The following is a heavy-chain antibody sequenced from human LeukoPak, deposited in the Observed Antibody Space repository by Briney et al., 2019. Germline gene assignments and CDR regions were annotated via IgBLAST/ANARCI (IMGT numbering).Heavy chain of an antibody. Sequence: SETLSLTCTVSGGSISSYYWSWIRQPPGKGLEWIGDIYYSGGTNYNPSLKSRVTISVDTSKNQFSLKLRSVTAADTAVYYCARVESSTIGYWGQGTLVTVSS. CDR1: GGSISSYY. D-gene: IGHD2-2*01. V-gene: IGHV4-59*01. J-gene: IGHJ4*02. CDR2: IYYSGGT. CDR3: ARVESSTIGY.